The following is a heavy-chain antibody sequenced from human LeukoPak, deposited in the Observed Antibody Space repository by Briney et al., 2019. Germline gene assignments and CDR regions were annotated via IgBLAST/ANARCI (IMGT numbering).Heavy chain of an antibody. V-gene: IGHV3-53*01. Sequence: PGGSLRLSCAASGFTFSSNYMSWVRQAPGKGLEWVSVIYSGGSTYYADSVKGRFTISRDNSKNTLYLQMNSLRAEDTAVYYCARGSGRGDHVFDYWGQGTLVTVSS. D-gene: IGHD3-10*01. CDR2: IYSGGST. J-gene: IGHJ4*02. CDR3: ARGSGRGDHVFDY. CDR1: GFTFSSNY.